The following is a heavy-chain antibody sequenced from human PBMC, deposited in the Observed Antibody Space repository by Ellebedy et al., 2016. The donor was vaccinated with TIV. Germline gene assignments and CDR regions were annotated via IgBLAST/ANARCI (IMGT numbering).Heavy chain of an antibody. Sequence: ASVKVSCKASGYSFKNYGIGWVRQAPGQGLQWLGWMSAHNGNTNYAQKFQGRVTLTTDTSTSTASRELRSLGSDDTATYYWARDSFFCSGASCYSGPIWFDPWGQGTLVIVSS. CDR3: ARDSFFCSGASCYSGPIWFDP. CDR1: GYSFKNYG. CDR2: MSAHNGNT. D-gene: IGHD2-15*01. V-gene: IGHV1-18*01. J-gene: IGHJ5*02.